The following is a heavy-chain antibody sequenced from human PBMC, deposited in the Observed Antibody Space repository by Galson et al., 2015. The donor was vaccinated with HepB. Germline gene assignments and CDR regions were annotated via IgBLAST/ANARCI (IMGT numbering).Heavy chain of an antibody. CDR2: INSDGSST. J-gene: IGHJ4*02. D-gene: IGHD5-18*01. V-gene: IGHV3-74*01. CDR1: GFTFSTYW. Sequence: SLRLSCAASGFTFSTYWMHWVRQSPGKGLVWVSRINSDGSSTSYADSVKGRFTISRDNAKDTVSLQMNSLRAEDTAVYYCARDLLRGYSYGPLDYWGQGTLVTVSS. CDR3: ARDLLRGYSYGPLDY.